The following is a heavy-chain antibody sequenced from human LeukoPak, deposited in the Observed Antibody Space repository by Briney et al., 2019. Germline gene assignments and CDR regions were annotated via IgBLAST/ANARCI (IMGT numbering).Heavy chain of an antibody. CDR3: AKLMYYYDSSDSKEGPYYFDY. Sequence: GGSLRLSCAASGFTFTNYAMSWVRQAPGKGLEWVSVIRGDGSSTYYADSMKGRFTISRDNSKNTLYLQMNSLRAEDTAVYYCAKLMYYYDSSDSKEGPYYFDYWGQGTLVTVSS. V-gene: IGHV3-23*01. J-gene: IGHJ4*02. D-gene: IGHD3-22*01. CDR2: IRGDGSST. CDR1: GFTFTNYA.